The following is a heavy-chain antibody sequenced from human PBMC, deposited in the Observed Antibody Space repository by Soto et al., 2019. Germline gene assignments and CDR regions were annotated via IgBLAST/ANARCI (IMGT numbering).Heavy chain of an antibody. CDR1: VFTFSSYW. D-gene: IGHD3-22*01. V-gene: IGHV3-74*01. J-gene: IGHJ4*02. CDR2: INSDGSST. CDR3: ASTHYYDSGFPGYYFDY. Sequence: PGGSLRLSCAASVFTFSSYWMHWVRQAPGKGLVWVSRINSDGSSTSYADSVKGRFTISRDNAKSTLYLQMNSLRAEDTAVYYCASTHYYDSGFPGYYFDYWGQGTLVTVSS.